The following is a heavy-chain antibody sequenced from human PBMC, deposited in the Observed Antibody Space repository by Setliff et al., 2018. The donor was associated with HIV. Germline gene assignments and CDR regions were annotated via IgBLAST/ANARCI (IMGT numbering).Heavy chain of an antibody. J-gene: IGHJ3*01. CDR1: GDTFSNYA. CDR2: INPNSGGT. Sequence: ASVKVSCKASGDTFSNYAISWVRQAPGQGLEWMGRINPNSGGTNHAQKFQGRVTMTRDTSSSTAYMELSRLRSDDTAVYYCATKVYCTNGVCLDAFDLWGQGTMVTVSS. V-gene: IGHV1-2*06. CDR3: ATKVYCTNGVCLDAFDL. D-gene: IGHD2-8*01.